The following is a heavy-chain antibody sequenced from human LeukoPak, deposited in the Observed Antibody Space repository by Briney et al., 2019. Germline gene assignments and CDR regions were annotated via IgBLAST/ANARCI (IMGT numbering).Heavy chain of an antibody. V-gene: IGHV1-69*13. CDR3: ARSHSSGYIDVFDI. Sequence: SVKVSCKASGGTFSSYAISWVRQAPGQGLEWMGGIIPIFGTAKYAQKFQGRVTITADESTSTAYMELSSLRSEDTAVYYCARSHSSGYIDVFDIWGQGTMVTVSS. J-gene: IGHJ3*02. D-gene: IGHD3-22*01. CDR1: GGTFSSYA. CDR2: IIPIFGTA.